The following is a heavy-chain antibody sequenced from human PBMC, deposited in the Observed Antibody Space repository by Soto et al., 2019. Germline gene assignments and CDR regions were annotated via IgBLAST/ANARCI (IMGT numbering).Heavy chain of an antibody. CDR1: GFTFSSYW. CDR3: AWSTWYYYYYMDV. Sequence: GGSLRLSCAASGFTFSSYWMSWVRQAPGKGLEWVANIKQDGSEKYYVDSVKGRFTISRDNAKNSLYLQMNSLRAEDTAVYYCAWSTWYYYYYMDVWGKGTTVTVSS. J-gene: IGHJ6*03. V-gene: IGHV3-7*03. D-gene: IGHD3-16*01. CDR2: IKQDGSEK.